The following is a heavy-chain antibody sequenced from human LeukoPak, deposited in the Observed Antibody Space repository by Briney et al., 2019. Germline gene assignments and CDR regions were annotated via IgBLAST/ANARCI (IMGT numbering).Heavy chain of an antibody. CDR2: MNPNSGNT. Sequence: ASVKVSCKASGYTYTSYDINWVRQATGQGLEWMGWMNPNSGNTGYAQNFQGRVTMTRNTSISTAYMELSSLRSEDTAVYYCARRYSDSGNYYYMDVWGKGTTVTISS. CDR1: GYTYTSYD. CDR3: ARRYSDSGNYYYMDV. D-gene: IGHD3-22*01. V-gene: IGHV1-8*02. J-gene: IGHJ6*03.